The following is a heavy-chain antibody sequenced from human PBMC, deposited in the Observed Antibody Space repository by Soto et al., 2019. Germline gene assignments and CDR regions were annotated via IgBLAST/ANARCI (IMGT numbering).Heavy chain of an antibody. Sequence: SGPTLVNPTQTFTLTCTFSGFSLSTSGVGVGWIRQPPGKALEWLALIYWDGDKRYSPSLKSRLTITKDSSKNQVVLIMTNIDPVDTATYYCARIRAPYDSSGYYSHFDYWGQGTLVTVSS. CDR3: ARIRAPYDSSGYYSHFDY. J-gene: IGHJ4*02. CDR1: GFSLSTSGVG. CDR2: IYWDGDK. V-gene: IGHV2-5*02. D-gene: IGHD3-22*01.